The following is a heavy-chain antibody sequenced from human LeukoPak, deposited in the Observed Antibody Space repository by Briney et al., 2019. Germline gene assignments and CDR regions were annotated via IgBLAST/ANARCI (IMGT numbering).Heavy chain of an antibody. CDR2: IYYSGST. CDR1: GGSISSYY. Sequence: SETLSLTCTVSGGSISSYYWSWIRQPPGKGLEWIGYIYYSGSTNYNPSLKSRVTISVDKSKNQFSLKLSSVTAADTAVYYCATPSNYYDSSGYLFDIWGQGTMVTVSS. J-gene: IGHJ3*02. CDR3: ATPSNYYDSSGYLFDI. V-gene: IGHV4-59*12. D-gene: IGHD3-22*01.